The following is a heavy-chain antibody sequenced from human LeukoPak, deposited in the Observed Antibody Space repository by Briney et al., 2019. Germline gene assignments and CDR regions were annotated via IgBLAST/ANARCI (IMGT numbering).Heavy chain of an antibody. CDR3: ARWGGTRQYYFDY. Sequence: GGSLRLSCAVSGFIFSYYGFHWVRQAPGKGLEWVAVTRFDGSIKKYADSVKGRFTISRDDSKNTLYLQMNYLKAEDTAVYYCARWGGTRQYYFDYWGQGSLVTVSS. D-gene: IGHD1-1*01. CDR1: GFIFSYYG. J-gene: IGHJ4*02. CDR2: TRFDGSIK. V-gene: IGHV3-33*01.